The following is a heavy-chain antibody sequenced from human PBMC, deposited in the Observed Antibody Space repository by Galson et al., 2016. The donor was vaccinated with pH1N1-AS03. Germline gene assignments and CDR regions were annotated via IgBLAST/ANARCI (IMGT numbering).Heavy chain of an antibody. CDR3: AKYCRGTKCYGRFDP. J-gene: IGHJ5*02. V-gene: IGHV4-59*02. CDR2: ISDSGTT. CDR1: GVSVRSDY. D-gene: IGHD2-15*01. Sequence: ETLSLTCTVSGVSVRSDYWSWVRQPPGKGLEWIAYISDSGTTNYNPSLKGRVTISVDTSKNQFSLRLSSVTAADTAVYYCAKYCRGTKCYGRFDPWGQGTLVTVSS.